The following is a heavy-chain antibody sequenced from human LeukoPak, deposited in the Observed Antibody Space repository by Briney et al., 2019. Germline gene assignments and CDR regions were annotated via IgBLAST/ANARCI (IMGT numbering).Heavy chain of an antibody. D-gene: IGHD4-23*01. V-gene: IGHV1-24*01. Sequence: ASVKVSCKVSGYTLTELSMHWVRQAPGKGLEWMGGFDPEDGETIYAQKFQGRVTMTEDTSTDTAYMELSSLRSEDTAVYYCAVVTDYWYYMDVWGKGTTVTVSS. CDR3: AVVTDYWYYMDV. CDR1: GYTLTELS. J-gene: IGHJ6*03. CDR2: FDPEDGET.